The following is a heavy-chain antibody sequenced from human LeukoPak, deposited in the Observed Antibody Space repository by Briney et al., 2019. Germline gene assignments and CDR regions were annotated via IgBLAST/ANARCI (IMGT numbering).Heavy chain of an antibody. CDR1: GYNFTSYW. V-gene: IGHV5-51*01. CDR3: ARPDYYDSSGYPKGDAFDI. D-gene: IGHD3-22*01. Sequence: GESLKISCQGSGYNFTSYWIGWVRQMPGKGLEWMGIIYPGDSDTRYSPSFQGQVTISADKSISTAYLQWSSLKASDTAMYYCARPDYYDSSGYPKGDAFDIWGQGTMVTVSS. J-gene: IGHJ3*02. CDR2: IYPGDSDT.